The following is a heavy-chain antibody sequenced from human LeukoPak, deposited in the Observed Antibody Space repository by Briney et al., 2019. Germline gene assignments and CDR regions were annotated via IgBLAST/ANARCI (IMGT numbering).Heavy chain of an antibody. Sequence: GASVKVSCKASGYTFTGYYMHWVRQAPGQGLEWMGWINPNSGGTNYAQKFQGRVTMTRDTSISTAYMELSRLRSDDTAVYYCARGRYYYDSSGSLRRIGYWGQGTLVTVSS. CDR2: INPNSGGT. CDR3: ARGRYYYDSSGSLRRIGY. D-gene: IGHD3-22*01. CDR1: GYTFTGYY. J-gene: IGHJ4*02. V-gene: IGHV1-2*02.